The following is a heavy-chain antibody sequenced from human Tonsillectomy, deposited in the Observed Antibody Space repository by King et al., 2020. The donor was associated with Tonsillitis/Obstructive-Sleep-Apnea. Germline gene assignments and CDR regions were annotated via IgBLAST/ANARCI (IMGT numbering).Heavy chain of an antibody. CDR3: AADKRVAPSPVTLSSYYYMDV. CDR2: IIPLLDVG. J-gene: IGHJ6*03. D-gene: IGHD4-17*01. V-gene: IGHV1-69*04. CDR1: GGTFSSYA. Sequence: QLVQSGAEVKKPGSSVKVSCKASGGTFSSYAISWVRQAPGQGPEWMGRIIPLLDVGNYAQKFQGRVTITADKSTSTAYMDLSSLTSEDTAVYYCAADKRVAPSPVTLSSYYYMDVWGKGTTVTVSS.